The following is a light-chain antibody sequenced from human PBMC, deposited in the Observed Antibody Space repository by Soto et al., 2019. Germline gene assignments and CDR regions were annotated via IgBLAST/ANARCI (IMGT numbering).Light chain of an antibody. V-gene: IGKV3-20*01. CDR2: GAS. J-gene: IGKJ1*01. CDR3: HHYAISTWT. CDR1: QSVSSSY. Sequence: EIVLTQSPGTLSLSPGERATLSCRASQSVSSSYLAWYQQKPGQAPRLLIYGASSRANGIPDRFSGCGSGTDFTLSISTLDPDDFAVYYSHHYAISTWTSWQGTKVEI.